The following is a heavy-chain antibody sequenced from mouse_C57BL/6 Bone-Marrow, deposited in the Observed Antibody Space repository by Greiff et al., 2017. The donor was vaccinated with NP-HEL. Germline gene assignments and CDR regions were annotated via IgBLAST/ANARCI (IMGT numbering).Heavy chain of an antibody. CDR3: IGSYYSNIYAMDY. CDR1: GFNITDDY. J-gene: IGHJ4*01. V-gene: IGHV14-4*01. Sequence: EVQLQQSGAELVRPGASVKLSCTASGFNITDDYMHWVKQRPEQGLEWIGWIDPENGDTEYASKFQGKATITADTSSNTAYLQLSSLTSEDTAVYYCIGSYYSNIYAMDYWGQGTSVTVSS. CDR2: IDPENGDT. D-gene: IGHD2-5*01.